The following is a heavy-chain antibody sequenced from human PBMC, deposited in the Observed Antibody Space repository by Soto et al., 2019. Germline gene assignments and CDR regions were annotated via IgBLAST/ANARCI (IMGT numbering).Heavy chain of an antibody. CDR3: ARGDSGYDPLNFDY. CDR1: GGSISSGGYY. D-gene: IGHD5-12*01. V-gene: IGHV4-31*03. Sequence: SETLSLTCTVSGGSISSGGYYWSWIRQHPGKGLEWIGYIYYSGSTFYNPSLKSRVTVSVDTSKNQFSLKLSSVTAADTVVYYCARGDSGYDPLNFDYWGQGTLVTVSS. J-gene: IGHJ4*02. CDR2: IYYSGST.